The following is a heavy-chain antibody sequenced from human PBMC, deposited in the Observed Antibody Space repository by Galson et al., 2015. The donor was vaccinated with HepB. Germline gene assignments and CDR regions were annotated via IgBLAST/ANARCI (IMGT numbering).Heavy chain of an antibody. D-gene: IGHD2-15*01. Sequence: SVKVSCKASGGTLSSYAISWVRQAPGQGLEWMGGIIPIFGTANYAQKFQGRVTITADESTSTAYMELSSLRSEDTAVYYCARDRGSGSWTPPENWGQGTLVTVSS. J-gene: IGHJ4*02. CDR1: GGTLSSYA. CDR3: ARDRGSGSWTPPEN. CDR2: IIPIFGTA. V-gene: IGHV1-69*13.